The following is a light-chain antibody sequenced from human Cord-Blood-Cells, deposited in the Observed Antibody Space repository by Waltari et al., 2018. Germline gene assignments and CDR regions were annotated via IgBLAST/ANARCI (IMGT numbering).Light chain of an antibody. J-gene: IGKJ2*03. CDR2: WAS. V-gene: IGKV4-1*01. CDR3: QQYYSTPYS. Sequence: MVIHQSLQPLVGTLSGSGAFNLHSLYSVLYTSNNKNYLAWYQQKPGQPPKLLIYWASTRESGVPDRFSGSGSGTDFTLTISSLQAEDVAVYYCQQYYSTPYSFGQGTKLEIK. CDR1: YSVLYTSNNKNY.